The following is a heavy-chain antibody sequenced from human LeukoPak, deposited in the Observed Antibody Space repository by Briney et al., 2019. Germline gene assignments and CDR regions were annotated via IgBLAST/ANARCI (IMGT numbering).Heavy chain of an antibody. V-gene: IGHV1-2*02. J-gene: IGHJ3*02. CDR3: ARSKYCTNGVCYNGAGAFDI. D-gene: IGHD2-8*01. CDR2: INPNSGGT. CDR1: GYTFTGYY. Sequence: ASVKVSCKASGYTFTGYYMHWVRQAPGQGLEWMGWINPNSGGTIYAQKFQGRVTMTRDTSISTAYMELSRLRSDDTAVYYCARSKYCTNGVCYNGAGAFDIWGQGTMVTVSS.